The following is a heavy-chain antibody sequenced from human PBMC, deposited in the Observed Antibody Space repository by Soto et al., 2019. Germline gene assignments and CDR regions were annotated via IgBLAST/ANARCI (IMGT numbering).Heavy chain of an antibody. Sequence: PGGSLRLSFAASGFTFRSDGMYWVRQAPGKGLEWVAVIWYDGSNKFYADSVKGRFTISRDNSKNTLYLQMNSLRVEDTAVYFCARRDYSGSGSYYGSLDSWGQGTQVTVSS. CDR1: GFTFRSDG. D-gene: IGHD3-10*01. J-gene: IGHJ4*02. CDR3: ARRDYSGSGSYYGSLDS. V-gene: IGHV3-33*07. CDR2: IWYDGSNK.